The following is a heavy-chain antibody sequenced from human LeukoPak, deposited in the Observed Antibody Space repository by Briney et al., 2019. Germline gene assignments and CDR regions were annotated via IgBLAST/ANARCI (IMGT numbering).Heavy chain of an antibody. CDR3: ARRGGGYSSSWYWYFDL. D-gene: IGHD6-13*01. J-gene: IGHJ2*01. V-gene: IGHV4-59*01. CDR2: IDYSGST. CDR1: GGSISSYY. Sequence: PSETLSLTCTVSGGSISSYYWSWIRQPPGKGLEWIGDIDYSGSTNYNPSLKSRVTISVDTSKNQFSLKLSSVTAADTAVYYCARRGGGYSSSWYWYFDLWGRGTLVTVSS.